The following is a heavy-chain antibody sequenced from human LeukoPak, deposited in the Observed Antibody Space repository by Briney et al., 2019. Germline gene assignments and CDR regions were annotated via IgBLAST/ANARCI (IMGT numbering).Heavy chain of an antibody. CDR3: ARSRNGYNPFDY. J-gene: IGHJ4*02. CDR2: IDAGNGDT. Sequence: ASVKVSCKASGYTFTNYAMHWVRQAPGQRLEWMGWIDAGNGDTKFPRGLQGRVTITRDTSASTAYMELSSLRSEDMAVYYCARSRNGYNPFDYWGQGNLVTVSS. D-gene: IGHD5-24*01. V-gene: IGHV1-3*03. CDR1: GYTFTNYA.